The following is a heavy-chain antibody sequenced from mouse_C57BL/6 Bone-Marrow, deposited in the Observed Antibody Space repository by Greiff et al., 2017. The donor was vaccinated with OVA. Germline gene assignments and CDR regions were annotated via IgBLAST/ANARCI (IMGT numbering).Heavy chain of an antibody. Sequence: EVKLVESGGDLVKPGGSLKLSCAASGFTFSSYGMSWVRQTPDKRLEWVATISSGGSYTYYPDSVKGRFTISRDNAKNTLYLQMSSLKSEDTAMDYCARQGVTYYAMDYWGQGTSVTVSS. CDR1: GFTFSSYG. CDR2: ISSGGSYT. D-gene: IGHD2-2*01. V-gene: IGHV5-6*01. CDR3: ARQGVTYYAMDY. J-gene: IGHJ4*01.